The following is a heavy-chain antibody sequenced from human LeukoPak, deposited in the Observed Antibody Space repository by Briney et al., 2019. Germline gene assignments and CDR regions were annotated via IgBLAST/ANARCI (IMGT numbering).Heavy chain of an antibody. CDR1: GGSISSSSYY. CDR3: ARGYGYNSEY. V-gene: IGHV4-39*07. D-gene: IGHD5-24*01. Sequence: SETLSLTCTVSGGSISSSSYYWGWIRQPPGKGLEWIGNIYHSGSTYYNPSLKSRVTISVDTSKNQFSLKLSSVTAADTAVYYCARGYGYNSEYWGQGILVTVSS. J-gene: IGHJ4*02. CDR2: IYHSGST.